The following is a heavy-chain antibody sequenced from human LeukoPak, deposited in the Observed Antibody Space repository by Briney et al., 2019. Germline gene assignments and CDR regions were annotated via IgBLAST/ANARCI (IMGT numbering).Heavy chain of an antibody. Sequence: GGSLRLSCAASGFTFTNAWMNWVRQAPGKGLEWVAVISYDGSNKYYADSVKGRFTISRDNSKNTLYLQMNSLRAEDTAVYYCASGRSPDSSSYNYWGQGTLVTVSS. V-gene: IGHV3-30-3*01. CDR1: GFTFTNAW. D-gene: IGHD6-13*01. CDR3: ASGRSPDSSSYNY. J-gene: IGHJ4*02. CDR2: ISYDGSNK.